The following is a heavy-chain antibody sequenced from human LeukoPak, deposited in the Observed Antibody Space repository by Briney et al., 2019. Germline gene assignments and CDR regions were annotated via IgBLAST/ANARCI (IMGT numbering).Heavy chain of an antibody. D-gene: IGHD3-16*01. Sequence: GGSLRLSCAGSGFTFSSYAMAWVRQAPGKGLEWVSSITGSGGTTYYADSVKGRFTISRDNSKSALYLQMNSLRAEDTAVYYCAKDSSWGYFQQWGQGTLVTVSS. CDR2: ITGSGGTT. J-gene: IGHJ1*01. CDR3: AKDSSWGYFQQ. CDR1: GFTFSSYA. V-gene: IGHV3-23*01.